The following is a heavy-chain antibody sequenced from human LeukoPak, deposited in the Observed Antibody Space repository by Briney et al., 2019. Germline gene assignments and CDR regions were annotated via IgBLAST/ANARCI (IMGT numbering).Heavy chain of an antibody. V-gene: IGHV3-48*01. J-gene: IGHJ5*02. D-gene: IGHD4-17*01. CDR3: ARGHEDYVWWSDP. CDR2: ISSSSSTI. Sequence: GGSLRLSCAASGFTFSSYSMNWVRQAPGKGLEWVAYISSSSSTIYYADSVKGRFTISRDNAKNSLYLQMNSLRAEDTAVYYCARGHEDYVWWSDPWGQGTLVTVSS. CDR1: GFTFSSYS.